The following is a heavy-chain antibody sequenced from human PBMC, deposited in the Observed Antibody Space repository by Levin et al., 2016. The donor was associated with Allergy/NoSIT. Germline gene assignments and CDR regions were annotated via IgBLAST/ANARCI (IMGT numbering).Heavy chain of an antibody. V-gene: IGHV4-4*07. CDR3: ATYSGSYPDPADY. CDR2: TYIGKTT. Sequence: SETLSLTCSVSGASITGNCWIWIRQSAEKALEWIGRTYIGKTTEYNLSLRSRVTISGDTSNNQIALQLTSVTAADTAVYYCATYSGSYPDPADYWGQGTLVTVSS. J-gene: IGHJ4*02. CDR1: GASITGNC. D-gene: IGHD1-26*01.